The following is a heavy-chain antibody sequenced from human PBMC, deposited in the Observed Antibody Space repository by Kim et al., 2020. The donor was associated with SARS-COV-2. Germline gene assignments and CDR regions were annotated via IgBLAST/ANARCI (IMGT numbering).Heavy chain of an antibody. J-gene: IGHJ4*02. Sequence: ASVKVSCKASGYSFSSYGISWVRQAPGQGLEWMGWIIPHNGNTKYAQKFQGRLTMTADTSTSTAYMELTSRGSDDTAIYYCARYTYGPDFWGQGTLVTISS. CDR3: ARYTYGPDF. CDR1: GYSFSSYG. D-gene: IGHD5-18*01. CDR2: IIPHNGNT. V-gene: IGHV1-18*04.